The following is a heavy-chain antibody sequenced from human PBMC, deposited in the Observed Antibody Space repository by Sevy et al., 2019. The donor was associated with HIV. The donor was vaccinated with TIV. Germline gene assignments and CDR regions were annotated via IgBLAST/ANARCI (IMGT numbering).Heavy chain of an antibody. D-gene: IGHD6-19*01. CDR3: ARDSSGAGTYDY. CDR2: IYSGGST. V-gene: IGHV3-53*01. Sequence: GGSLRLSCAASGFTVSSNYMSWVRQAPGKGLEWVSVIYSGGSTYYADSVKGRFTIFRDNSKNTLYLQMNSLRAEDTAVYYCARDSSGAGTYDYWGQGTLVTVSS. J-gene: IGHJ4*02. CDR1: GFTVSSNY.